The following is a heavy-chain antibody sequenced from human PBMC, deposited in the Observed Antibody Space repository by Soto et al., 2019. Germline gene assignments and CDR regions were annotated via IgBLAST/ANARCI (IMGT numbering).Heavy chain of an antibody. J-gene: IGHJ5*02. Sequence: PXETLSLTCTVSGGSISSGDYYWSWIRQPRGKGLEWIGYIYYSGSTYYNSSLKSRVTISVDTSKNQFSLKLSSVTAADTAVYYCARDVLWFGELSWFDHWGQGTLVTVSS. V-gene: IGHV4-30-4*01. CDR3: ARDVLWFGELSWFDH. D-gene: IGHD3-10*01. CDR1: GGSISSGDYY. CDR2: IYYSGST.